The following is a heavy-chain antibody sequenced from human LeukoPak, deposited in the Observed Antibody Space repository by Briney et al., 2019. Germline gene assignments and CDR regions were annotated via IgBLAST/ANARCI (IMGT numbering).Heavy chain of an antibody. CDR3: ARAGDDREAFNL. CDR2: IFPSGSA. J-gene: IGHJ3*01. D-gene: IGHD3-22*01. Sequence: SETLSLTCTVSGDSISDALYYWSWIRQPAGTGLEWIGRIFPSGSAYYNPSLKSRVSISVDPSKTHFSLKLSSVTAADTAVYYCARAGDDREAFNLWGQGTMVAVSS. V-gene: IGHV4-61*02. CDR1: GDSISDALYY.